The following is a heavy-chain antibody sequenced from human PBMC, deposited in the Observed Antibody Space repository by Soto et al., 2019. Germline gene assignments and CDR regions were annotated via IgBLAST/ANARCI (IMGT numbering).Heavy chain of an antibody. CDR1: GGSISSSNW. V-gene: IGHV4-4*02. D-gene: IGHD3-10*01. CDR3: ARLYMVRGVMDWFDP. Sequence: QVQLQESGPGLVKPSGTLSLTCAVSGGSISSSNWWSWVRQPPGKGLEWIGEIYHSGSTNYNPSLKSRVTISVDKSKNHFALKLSSVTAADTAVYYCARLYMVRGVMDWFDPWGQGTLVTVSS. J-gene: IGHJ5*02. CDR2: IYHSGST.